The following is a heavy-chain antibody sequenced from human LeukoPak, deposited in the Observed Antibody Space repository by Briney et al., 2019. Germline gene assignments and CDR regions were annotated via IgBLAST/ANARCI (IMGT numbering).Heavy chain of an antibody. V-gene: IGHV1-69*13. Sequence: GASVKVSCKAPGGTFSSYAISWVRQAPGQGLEWMGGIIPIFGTANYAQKFQGRVTITADESTSTAYMELSSLRSEDTAVYYCARASSSSALGWYFDLWGRGTLVTVSS. CDR3: ARASSSSALGWYFDL. CDR1: GGTFSSYA. D-gene: IGHD6-6*01. CDR2: IIPIFGTA. J-gene: IGHJ2*01.